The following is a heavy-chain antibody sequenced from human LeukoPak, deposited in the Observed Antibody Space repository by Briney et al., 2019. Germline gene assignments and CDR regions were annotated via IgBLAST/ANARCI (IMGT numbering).Heavy chain of an antibody. V-gene: IGHV4-59*01. Sequence: SETLSLTCTVSGGSISSFYWSWIRQPPGKGLEWIGYIYHTGSTNFNPSLKSRVTISEDTSKNQFSLKLSSVTAADTAVYYCARMTMIRNDAWYYYGMDVWGQGTTVTVSS. D-gene: IGHD3-10*01. J-gene: IGHJ6*02. CDR1: GGSISSFY. CDR3: ARMTMIRNDAWYYYGMDV. CDR2: IYHTGST.